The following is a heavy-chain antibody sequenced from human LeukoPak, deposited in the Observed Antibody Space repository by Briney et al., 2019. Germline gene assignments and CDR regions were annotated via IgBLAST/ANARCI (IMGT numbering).Heavy chain of an antibody. CDR1: GGSITTSSYY. J-gene: IGHJ3*02. D-gene: IGHD3-22*01. V-gene: IGHV4-39*07. CDR3: ARGGTSLYYYDSGGYPPHAFDI. CDR2: IYYTGGT. Sequence: SETLSLTCSVSGGSITTSSYYWGWIRQPPEKGLEWIGSIYYTGGTYYSPSLKSRVTISVDTSKNQFSLKLSSVTAADTAVYYCARGGTSLYYYDSGGYPPHAFDIWGQGTMVTVSS.